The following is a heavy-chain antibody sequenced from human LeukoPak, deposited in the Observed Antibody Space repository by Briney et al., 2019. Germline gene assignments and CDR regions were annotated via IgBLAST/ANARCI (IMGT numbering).Heavy chain of an antibody. CDR2: INHSGST. CDR1: GGSFSGYY. Sequence: SETLSLTCAVYGGSFSGYYWSWIRQPPGKGLEWIGEINHSGSTNYNPSLKSRVTISVDTSKNQFSLKLSSVTAADTAVYYCARVRGRRFLERLSYRFDPWGQGTLVTVSS. V-gene: IGHV4-34*01. CDR3: ARVRGRRFLERLSYRFDP. J-gene: IGHJ5*02. D-gene: IGHD3-3*01.